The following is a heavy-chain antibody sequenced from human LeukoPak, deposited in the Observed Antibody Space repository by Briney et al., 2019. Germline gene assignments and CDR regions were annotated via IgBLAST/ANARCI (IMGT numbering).Heavy chain of an antibody. CDR3: ARGSSSCFDY. J-gene: IGHJ4*02. CDR1: GGSVSSGSYY. CDR2: IYYSGST. V-gene: IGHV4-61*01. D-gene: IGHD6-13*01. Sequence: PSETLSPTCSVSGGSVSSGSYYWSWIRQPPGKGLEWIGYIYYSGSTNYNPSLKSRVTISVDTSKNQFSLKLSSVTAADTAVYYCARGSSSCFDYWGQGTLVTVSS.